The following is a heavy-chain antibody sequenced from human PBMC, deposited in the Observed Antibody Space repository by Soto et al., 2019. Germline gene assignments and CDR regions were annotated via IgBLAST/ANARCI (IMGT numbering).Heavy chain of an antibody. CDR2: IRSGRDT. V-gene: IGHV3-21*01. CDR3: AREETAWPLAYGLDV. Sequence: PGGSLRLSCAVSGFTFSNYYIHWVRQAPGKGLEWVSSIRSGRDTLYADSVKGRFSISRDDATSSVSLQMNSLRGEDTAVYFCAREETAWPLAYGLDVWGQGTTVTVSS. D-gene: IGHD2-21*02. CDR1: GFTFSNYY. J-gene: IGHJ6*02.